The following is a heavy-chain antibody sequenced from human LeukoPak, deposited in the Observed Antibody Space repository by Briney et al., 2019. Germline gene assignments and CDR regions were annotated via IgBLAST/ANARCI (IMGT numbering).Heavy chain of an antibody. V-gene: IGHV4-38-2*02. Sequence: SETLSLTCIVSGYFITSGYYWGWIRQRPGKGLEWIGSIYHSGSTHYNPSLKSRVTMSVDTSKNQFSLKLTSVTAADTAIYYCARDGAYYDSSSFSFFYYWGQGTLVTVSS. CDR2: IYHSGST. CDR3: ARDGAYYDSSSFSFFYY. D-gene: IGHD3-22*01. J-gene: IGHJ4*02. CDR1: GYFITSGYY.